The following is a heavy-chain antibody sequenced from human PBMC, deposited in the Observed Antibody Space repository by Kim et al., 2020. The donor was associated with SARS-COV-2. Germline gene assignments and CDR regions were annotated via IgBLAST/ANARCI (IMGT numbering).Heavy chain of an antibody. CDR1: GYTFTNYA. D-gene: IGHD6-13*01. J-gene: IGHJ5*01. CDR2: INAGYGNT. V-gene: IGHV1-3*01. Sequence: ASVKVSCKTSGYTFTNYAIHWVRQAPGQRLEWMGWINAGYGNTKYSQNFQGRITITRDTSANTAYMELSSLRSEDTAVYYCSREQLAPKIFDFWGQGTLVTVSS. CDR3: SREQLAPKIFDF.